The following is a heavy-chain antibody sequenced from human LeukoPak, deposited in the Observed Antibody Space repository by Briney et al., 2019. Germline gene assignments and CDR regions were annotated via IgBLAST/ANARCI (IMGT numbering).Heavy chain of an antibody. J-gene: IGHJ3*02. CDR1: GFSFSSYA. CDR2: ISGSGGST. Sequence: GGSLRLSCAASGFSFSSYAMSWVRQAPGKGLEWVSAISGSGGSTYYADSVKGRFTISRDNSKNTLYLQMNSLRAEDTAVYYCAKVVGGGDDAFDIWGQGTMVTVSS. V-gene: IGHV3-23*01. D-gene: IGHD1-26*01. CDR3: AKVVGGGDDAFDI.